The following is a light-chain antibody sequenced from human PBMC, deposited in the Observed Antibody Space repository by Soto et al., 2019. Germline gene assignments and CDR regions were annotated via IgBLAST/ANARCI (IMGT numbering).Light chain of an antibody. CDR1: SSDVGGYNY. J-gene: IGLJ2*01. CDR2: DVS. CDR3: SSYTSSRTRVV. Sequence: QSVLTQPASVSGSPGQWITISCTGTSSDVGGYNYVSWYQQHPGKAPKLMIYDVSNRPSGVSNRFSGSKSGNTASLTISGLQAEDEADYYCSSYTSSRTRVVFGGGTKLTVL. V-gene: IGLV2-14*01.